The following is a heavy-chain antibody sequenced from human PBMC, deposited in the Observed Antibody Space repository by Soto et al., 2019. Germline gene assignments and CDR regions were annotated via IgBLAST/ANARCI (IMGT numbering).Heavy chain of an antibody. Sequence: EVQLVQSGTEVKKPGESLKISCKGSGYIFTSYWIGWVRQMPGKGLEWMGIIYASDSNTRYSPSFQGQVTISADKSITTAYLQWSSLKASDTAMYYCERRDSYSSGWDSWGQGTLVIVSS. D-gene: IGHD6-19*01. J-gene: IGHJ4*02. CDR3: ERRDSYSSGWDS. CDR2: IYASDSNT. V-gene: IGHV5-51*01. CDR1: GYIFTSYW.